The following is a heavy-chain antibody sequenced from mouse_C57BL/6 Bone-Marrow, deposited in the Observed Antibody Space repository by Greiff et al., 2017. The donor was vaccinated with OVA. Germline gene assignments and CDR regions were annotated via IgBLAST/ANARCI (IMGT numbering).Heavy chain of an antibody. CDR1: GYAFTNYL. D-gene: IGHD1-1*01. Sequence: VQLQQSGAELVRPGTSVKVSCKASGYAFTNYLIEWVKQRPGQGLEWIGVINPGSGGTNYNEKFKGKATLTADKSSSTAYMQLCSLTSEDSAVYFCANSRFYYNGSSYGYFDVWGTGTTVTVSS. V-gene: IGHV1-54*01. J-gene: IGHJ1*03. CDR2: INPGSGGT. CDR3: ANSRFYYNGSSYGYFDV.